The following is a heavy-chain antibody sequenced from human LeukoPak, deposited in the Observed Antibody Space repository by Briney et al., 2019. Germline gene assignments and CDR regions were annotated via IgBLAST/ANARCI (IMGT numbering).Heavy chain of an antibody. V-gene: IGHV4-31*03. D-gene: IGHD3-22*01. CDR1: GGSISCGGYY. Sequence: SETLSLTCTVSGGSISCGGYYWSWIRQHPGKGLEWIGYIYYSGSTYYSPSLKSRVTISVDTSKNQFSLELSSVTAADTAVYYCARGGGDYYDRSGYYWSLFDYWGQGTLVTVSS. J-gene: IGHJ4*02. CDR3: ARGGGDYYDRSGYYWSLFDY. CDR2: IYYSGST.